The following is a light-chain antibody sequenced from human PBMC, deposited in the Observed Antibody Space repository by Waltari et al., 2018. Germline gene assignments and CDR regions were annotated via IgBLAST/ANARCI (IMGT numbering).Light chain of an antibody. V-gene: IGLV2-14*01. CDR3: LSYTSSSTYV. CDR1: SSDVGGYNY. CDR2: EVS. Sequence: QSALTQPASVSGSPGQSITFSCTGTSSDVGGYNYVSWYQQHPGKVPKLMIYEVSNRPSGVSNRFSGSKSGNTASRTISGLQAEDEADYYCLSYTSSSTYVFGTGTKVTVL. J-gene: IGLJ1*01.